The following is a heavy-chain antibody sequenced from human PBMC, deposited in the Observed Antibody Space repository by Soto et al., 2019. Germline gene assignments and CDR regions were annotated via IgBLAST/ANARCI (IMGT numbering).Heavy chain of an antibody. CDR2: INAGNGDT. J-gene: IGHJ4*02. V-gene: IGHV1-3*01. Sequence: QVQLVQSGAEVKKPGASVKVSCKASGYTFTSYAMHWVRQAPGQRLEWLGWINAGNGDTKYSQKLQGRVTITRDTSANTAYMELSSLRSEDTAVYYCAREPRYDILTGCRYPGDYWGQGTLITVSS. D-gene: IGHD3-9*01. CDR3: AREPRYDILTGCRYPGDY. CDR1: GYTFTSYA.